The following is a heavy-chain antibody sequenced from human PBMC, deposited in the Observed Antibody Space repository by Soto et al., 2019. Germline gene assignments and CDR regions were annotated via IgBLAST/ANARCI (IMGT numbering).Heavy chain of an antibody. CDR3: ARDWGNWYFDL. J-gene: IGHJ2*01. V-gene: IGHV3-53*02. CDR2: IYSGDST. CDR1: GVIVSSNY. D-gene: IGHD3-16*01. Sequence: EVQLVETGGGLIQPGGSLRLSCAASGVIVSSNYMSWVRQAPGEGLEWVSVIYSGDSTHYADSVKGRFTISRDNSKNTLYLQMNSMRAEDTAVYYCARDWGNWYFDLWGRGTLVTVSS.